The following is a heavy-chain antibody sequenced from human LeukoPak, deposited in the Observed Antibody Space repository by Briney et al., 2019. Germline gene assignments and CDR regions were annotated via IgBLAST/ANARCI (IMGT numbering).Heavy chain of an antibody. CDR1: GFTFSSYS. J-gene: IGHJ5*02. CDR3: ARERKSIAAAGISNWFDP. D-gene: IGHD6-13*01. Sequence: GGSLRLSCAASGFTFSSYSMNWVRQAPGKGLEWVAVISYDGSNKYYADSVKGRFTISRDNSKNTLYLQMNSLRAEDTAVYYCARERKSIAAAGISNWFDPWGQGTLVTVSS. CDR2: ISYDGSNK. V-gene: IGHV3-30*03.